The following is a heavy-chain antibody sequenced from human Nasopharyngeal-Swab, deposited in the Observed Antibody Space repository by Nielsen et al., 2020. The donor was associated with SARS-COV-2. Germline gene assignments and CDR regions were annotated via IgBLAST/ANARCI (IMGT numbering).Heavy chain of an antibody. D-gene: IGHD2-2*01. Sequence: GESPKTLRKGFGYSLTSYWIGWVRLMTGERSEWMGIIYPGDSDTRYSPSFQVQVTISADKSISTAYLQWSSLKASDTAMYYCARPKTRCSSTSCYAGDAFDIWGQGTMVTVSS. CDR2: IYPGDSDT. J-gene: IGHJ3*02. V-gene: IGHV5-51*01. CDR3: ARPKTRCSSTSCYAGDAFDI. CDR1: GYSLTSYW.